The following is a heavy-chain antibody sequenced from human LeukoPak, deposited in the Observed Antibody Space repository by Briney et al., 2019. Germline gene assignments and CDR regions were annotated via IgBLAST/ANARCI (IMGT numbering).Heavy chain of an antibody. CDR3: ARESTEDRPGS. V-gene: IGHV3-21*01. Sequence: GSLRLSCAASGFTFSSYSMNWVRQAPGKGLEWVSSISSSSSYIYYADSVKGRFTISRDNAKNSLFLQMNSLRAEDTAVYYCARESTEDRPGSWGQGTLVTVSS. D-gene: IGHD5/OR15-5a*01. CDR2: ISSSSSYI. J-gene: IGHJ5*02. CDR1: GFTFSSYS.